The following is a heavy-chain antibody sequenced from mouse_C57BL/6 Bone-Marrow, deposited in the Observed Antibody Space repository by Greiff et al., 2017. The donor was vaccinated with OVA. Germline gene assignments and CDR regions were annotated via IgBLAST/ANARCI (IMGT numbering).Heavy chain of an antibody. D-gene: IGHD1-1*01. CDR2: ISYSGST. Sequence: EVQLQESGPGMVKPSQSLSLPCTVTGYSITSGYDWHWIRHFPGNKLEWMGYISYSGSTNYNPSLKSRISITHDTSKNHFFLTLKSVTTEDTATYYCARERRFYYFDYWGQGTTLTVSS. V-gene: IGHV3-1*01. CDR1: GYSITSGYD. J-gene: IGHJ2*01. CDR3: ARERRFYYFDY.